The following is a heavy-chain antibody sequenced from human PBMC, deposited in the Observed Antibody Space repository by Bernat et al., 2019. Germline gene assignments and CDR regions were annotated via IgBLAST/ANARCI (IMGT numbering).Heavy chain of an antibody. CDR3: ARGGGMVVLLWAFDI. J-gene: IGHJ3*02. Sequence: EVQLVESGGGLVQPGGSLRLSCAASGFTFSSYSMNWVRQAPGKGLEWVSYISSSSSTIYYADSVKGRFTISRDNAKNSLYLQMNSLRDEDTAVYYCARGGGMVVLLWAFDIWGQGTMVTVSS. V-gene: IGHV3-48*02. D-gene: IGHD2-15*01. CDR1: GFTFSSYS. CDR2: ISSSSSTI.